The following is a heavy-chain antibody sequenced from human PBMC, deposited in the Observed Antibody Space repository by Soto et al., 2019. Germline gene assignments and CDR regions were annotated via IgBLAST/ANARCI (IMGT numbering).Heavy chain of an antibody. D-gene: IGHD4-17*01. J-gene: IGHJ4*02. V-gene: IGHV3-7*01. Sequence: PGGSLRLSCAASGFTFSSYWMSWVRQAPGKGLEWVANIKQDGSEKYYVDSVKGRFTISRDNAKNSLYLQMNSLRAEDTAVYYCARDPHDYGDYLSDYWGQGTLVTVSS. CDR2: IKQDGSEK. CDR3: ARDPHDYGDYLSDY. CDR1: GFTFSSYW.